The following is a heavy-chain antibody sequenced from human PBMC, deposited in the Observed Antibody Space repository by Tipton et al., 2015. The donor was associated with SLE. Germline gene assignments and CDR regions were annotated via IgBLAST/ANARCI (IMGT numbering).Heavy chain of an antibody. D-gene: IGHD3-22*01. J-gene: IGHJ2*01. CDR3: ARRGYYDSSGPYWYFDL. CDR1: GGSFSGYY. Sequence: TLSLTCAVYGGSFSGYYWGWIRQPPGKGLEWIGSIYHSGSTYYNPSLKSRVTISVDTSKNQFSLKLSSVTAADTAVYYCARRGYYDSSGPYWYFDLWGRGTLVTVSS. V-gene: IGHV4-38-2*01. CDR2: IYHSGST.